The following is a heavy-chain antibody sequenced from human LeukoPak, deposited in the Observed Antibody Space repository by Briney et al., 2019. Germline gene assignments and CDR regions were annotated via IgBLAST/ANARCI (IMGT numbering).Heavy chain of an antibody. Sequence: ASVKVSCKASGGTFSSYAISWARQAPGQGLEWMGWISGYNGNTNYVQKLQGRVTMTTDTSTSTAYMELRSLRSDDTAVYYCARGGNLPHDYWGQGTLVTVSS. CDR2: ISGYNGNT. CDR3: ARGGNLPHDY. CDR1: GGTFSSYA. J-gene: IGHJ4*02. V-gene: IGHV1-18*01.